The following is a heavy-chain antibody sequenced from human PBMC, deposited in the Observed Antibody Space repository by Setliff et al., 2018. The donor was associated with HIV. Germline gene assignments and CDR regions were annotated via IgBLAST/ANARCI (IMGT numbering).Heavy chain of an antibody. CDR1: GGSFSGYY. CDR2: INHSGST. J-gene: IGHJ4*01. Sequence: SETLSLTCAVYGGSFSGYYWSWIRQPPGKGLEWIGEINHSGSTNYNMSLWSRASISADTSKNQFSLRLTSVTAADTAVYYCARGAPYCSHGICHLFDYWGHGNLVTVSS. D-gene: IGHD2-8*01. CDR3: ARGAPYCSHGICHLFDY. V-gene: IGHV4-34*01.